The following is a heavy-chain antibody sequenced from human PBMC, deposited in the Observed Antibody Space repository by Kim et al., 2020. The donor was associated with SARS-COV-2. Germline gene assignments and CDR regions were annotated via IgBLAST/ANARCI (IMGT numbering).Heavy chain of an antibody. CDR1: GGSISSSSYY. Sequence: SETLSLTCTVSGGSISSSSYYWGWIRQPPGKGLEWIGSIYYSGSTYYNPSLKSRVTISVDTSKNQFSLKLSSVTAADTAVYYCARRNYDILTGYHRDWYFDLWGRGTLVTVSS. CDR2: IYYSGST. V-gene: IGHV4-39*07. D-gene: IGHD3-9*01. J-gene: IGHJ2*01. CDR3: ARRNYDILTGYHRDWYFDL.